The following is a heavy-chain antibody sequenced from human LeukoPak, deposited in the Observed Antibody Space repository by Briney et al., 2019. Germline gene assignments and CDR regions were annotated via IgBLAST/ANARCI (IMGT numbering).Heavy chain of an antibody. D-gene: IGHD6-13*01. CDR1: GFTFSSYG. V-gene: IGHV3-33*01. CDR3: ARESAAGRGFDY. Sequence: GGSLRLSCAASGFTFSSYGMHWVRQAPGKGLEWVAVIWYDGSNKYYADSVKGRFTISRDNSKNTLYLQMNSLRAEDTAVYYCARESAAGRGFDYWGQGTLVTVSS. J-gene: IGHJ4*02. CDR2: IWYDGSNK.